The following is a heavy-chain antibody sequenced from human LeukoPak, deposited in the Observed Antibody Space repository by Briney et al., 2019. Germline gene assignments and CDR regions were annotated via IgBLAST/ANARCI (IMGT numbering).Heavy chain of an antibody. CDR2: INHSGST. CDR1: GGSFSGYY. Sequence: PSETLSLTCAVYGGSFSGYYWSWIRQPPGKGLEWSGEINHSGSTNYNPSLKSRVTISVDTSKNQFSLKLSSVTAADTAVYYCARGLGTPPTPYYGSGIDYWGQGTLVTVSS. V-gene: IGHV4-34*01. D-gene: IGHD3-10*01. J-gene: IGHJ4*02. CDR3: ARGLGTPPTPYYGSGIDY.